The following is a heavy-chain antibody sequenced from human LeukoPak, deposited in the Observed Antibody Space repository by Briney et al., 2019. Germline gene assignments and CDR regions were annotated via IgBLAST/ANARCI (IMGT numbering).Heavy chain of an antibody. Sequence: PGRSLRLSCAASGFTFITYAMHWVRQAPGKGLEWVSAISGNALSTYYAGSVKGRFTISRDNSKNTLYLQMNSLRAEDTAVYFCAKVIMAATQFYYSGMDVWGQGTTVTVSS. J-gene: IGHJ6*02. V-gene: IGHV3-23*01. CDR3: AKVIMAATQFYYSGMDV. CDR1: GFTFITYA. CDR2: ISGNALST. D-gene: IGHD2-8*01.